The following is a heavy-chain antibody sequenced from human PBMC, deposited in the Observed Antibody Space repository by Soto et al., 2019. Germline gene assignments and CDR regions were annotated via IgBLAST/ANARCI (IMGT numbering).Heavy chain of an antibody. V-gene: IGHV1-2*02. CDR2: INPNSGGT. D-gene: IGHD6-6*01. CDR3: ARVWTPKEYSSLSGYYYYYYGMDV. J-gene: IGHJ6*02. CDR1: GYTFTGYY. Sequence: ASVKVSWKASGYTFTGYYMHWVRQAPGQGLEWMGWINPNSGGTNYAQKFQGRVTMTRDTSISTAYMELSRLRSDDTAVYYCARVWTPKEYSSLSGYYYYYYGMDVWGQGTTVNVSS.